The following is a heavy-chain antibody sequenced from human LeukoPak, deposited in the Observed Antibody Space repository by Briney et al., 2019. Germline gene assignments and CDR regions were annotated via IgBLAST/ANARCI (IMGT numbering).Heavy chain of an antibody. CDR3: ERGPMKVVTSETWFDP. CDR1: GGTFSSYA. Sequence: SVKVSCKASGGTFSSYAISWVRQAPGQGLEWMGRIIPILGIANYAQKFQGRVTITADKSTSTAYMELSSLRSEDTAVYYCERGPMKVVTSETWFDPWGQGTLVTVSS. V-gene: IGHV1-69*04. CDR2: IIPILGIA. D-gene: IGHD3-22*01. J-gene: IGHJ5*02.